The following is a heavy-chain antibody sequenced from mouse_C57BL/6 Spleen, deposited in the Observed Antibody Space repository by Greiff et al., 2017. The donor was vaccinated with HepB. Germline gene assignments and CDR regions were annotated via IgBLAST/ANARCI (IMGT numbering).Heavy chain of an antibody. D-gene: IGHD1-1*01. J-gene: IGHJ1*03. Sequence: DVKLQESGPGLVKPSQSLSLTCSVTGYSITSGYYWNWIRQFPGNKLEWMGYISYDGSNNYNPSLKNRISITRDTSKNQFFLKLNSVTTEDTATYYCASGITTVVADWYFDVWGTGTTVTVSS. CDR1: GYSITSGYY. CDR2: ISYDGSN. V-gene: IGHV3-6*01. CDR3: ASGITTVVADWYFDV.